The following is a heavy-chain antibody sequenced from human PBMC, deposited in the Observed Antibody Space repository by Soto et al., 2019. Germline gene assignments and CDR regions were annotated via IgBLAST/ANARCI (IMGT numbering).Heavy chain of an antibody. D-gene: IGHD3-16*02. V-gene: IGHV3-21*01. CDR2: ISSSSSYI. Sequence: EVQLVESGGGLVKPGGSLRLSCAASGFTFSSYSMNWVRQAPGKGLEWVSSISSSSSYIYYADSVKGRFTISRDNAKNSLYLQMNGLRAEDTAVYYCARLGVMITFGGVIAAFDIWGQGTMVTVSS. CDR3: ARLGVMITFGGVIAAFDI. CDR1: GFTFSSYS. J-gene: IGHJ3*02.